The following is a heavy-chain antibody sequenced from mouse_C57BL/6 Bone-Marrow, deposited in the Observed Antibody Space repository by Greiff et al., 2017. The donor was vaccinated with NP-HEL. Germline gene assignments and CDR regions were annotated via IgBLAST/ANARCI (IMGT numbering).Heavy chain of an antibody. CDR1: GFTFSDYG. V-gene: IGHV5-17*01. CDR2: ISSGSSTI. Sequence: EVQLVESGGGLVKPGGSLKLSCAPSGFTFSDYGMHWVRQAPEKGLEWVAYISSGSSTIYYADTVKGRFTISRDNAKNTLFLQMTSRRSEDTAMYYCARQGYFDYWGQGTTLTVSS. CDR3: ARQGYFDY. J-gene: IGHJ2*01.